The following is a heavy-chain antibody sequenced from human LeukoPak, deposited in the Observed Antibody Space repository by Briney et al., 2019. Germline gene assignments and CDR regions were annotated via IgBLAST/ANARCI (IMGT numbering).Heavy chain of an antibody. J-gene: IGHJ3*02. V-gene: IGHV1-2*02. Sequence: ASVKVSCKASGYTFTGYYMHWVRQAPGQGLGWMGWINPNSGGTNYAQKFQGRVTMTRDTSISTAYMELSRLRSDDTAVYYCARGGWVSYGFHDAFDIWGQGTMVTVSS. CDR1: GYTFTGYY. CDR2: INPNSGGT. CDR3: ARGGWVSYGFHDAFDI. D-gene: IGHD5-18*01.